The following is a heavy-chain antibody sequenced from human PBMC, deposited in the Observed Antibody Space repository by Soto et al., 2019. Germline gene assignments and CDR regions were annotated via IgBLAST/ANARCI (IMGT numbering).Heavy chain of an antibody. CDR3: AGGGVRGVITRTRDYYGMDV. CDR1: GYSFTSYW. CDR2: IYPGDSDT. D-gene: IGHD3-10*01. J-gene: IGHJ6*02. Sequence: GESLKISCKGSGYSFTSYWIGWVRQMPGKGLEWMGIIYPGDSDTRYSPSFQGQVTISADKSISTPYLQWSSLKASDTAMYYCAGGGVRGVITRTRDYYGMDVWSQGTTVTVSS. V-gene: IGHV5-51*01.